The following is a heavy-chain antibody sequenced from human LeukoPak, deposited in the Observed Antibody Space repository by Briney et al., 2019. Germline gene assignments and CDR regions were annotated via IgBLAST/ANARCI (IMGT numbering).Heavy chain of an antibody. CDR2: INHSGST. Sequence: PSETLSLTCAVYGGSFSGYYWSWIRQPPGKGLEWIGEINHSGSTNYNPSLKSRVTISVDTSKNQFSLKLSSVTAADTAVYYCARDSAYSGSYSDYYYGMDVWGQGTTVTVSS. CDR3: ARDSAYSGSYSDYYYGMDV. V-gene: IGHV4-34*01. CDR1: GGSFSGYY. D-gene: IGHD1-26*01. J-gene: IGHJ6*02.